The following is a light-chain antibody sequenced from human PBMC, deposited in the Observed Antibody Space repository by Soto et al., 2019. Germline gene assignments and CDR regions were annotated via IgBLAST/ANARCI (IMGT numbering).Light chain of an antibody. CDR2: DVT. Sequence: QSALTQPRSVSGSPGQSVTISCTGTSNDVGTYTYVSWYQQHPVKAPKLMIYDVTKRPSGVPDRFSGSKSGNTDSLTISGLQAEDEADYYCCSFAGSYPYVFGTGTKVTVL. J-gene: IGLJ1*01. V-gene: IGLV2-11*01. CDR3: CSFAGSYPYV. CDR1: SNDVGTYTY.